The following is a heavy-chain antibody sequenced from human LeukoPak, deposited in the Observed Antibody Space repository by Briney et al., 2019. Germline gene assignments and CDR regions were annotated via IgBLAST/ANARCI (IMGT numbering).Heavy chain of an antibody. CDR3: ARSPTNYYDSSGYPY. Sequence: SQTLSLTCTVPGGSISSGDYYWSWIRQPPGKGLEWIGYIYYSGSTYYNPSLKSRVTISVDTSKNQFSLKLSSVTTADTAVYYCARSPTNYYDSSGYPYWGQGTLVTVSS. CDR1: GGSISSGDYY. V-gene: IGHV4-30-4*01. J-gene: IGHJ4*02. D-gene: IGHD3-22*01. CDR2: IYYSGST.